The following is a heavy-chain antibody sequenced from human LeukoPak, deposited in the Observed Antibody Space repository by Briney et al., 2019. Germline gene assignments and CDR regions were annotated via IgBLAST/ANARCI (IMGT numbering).Heavy chain of an antibody. CDR2: ISGSGGST. Sequence: GGSLRLSCAASGFTFSSYAMSWVRQAPGKGLEWVSAISGSGGSTYYADSVKGRFTISRDNSKNTLYLQMNSLRAEDTAVYYCAKGPDEYCSGGSCYSVLGAFDIWGQGTMVTVSS. D-gene: IGHD2-15*01. V-gene: IGHV3-23*01. J-gene: IGHJ3*02. CDR1: GFTFSSYA. CDR3: AKGPDEYCSGGSCYSVLGAFDI.